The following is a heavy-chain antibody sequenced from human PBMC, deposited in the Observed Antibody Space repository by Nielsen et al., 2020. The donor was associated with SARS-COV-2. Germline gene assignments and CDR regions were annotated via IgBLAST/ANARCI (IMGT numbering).Heavy chain of an antibody. CDR3: ARRTSSYDFWSGYYEGTPTPGYFDY. Sequence: GESLKISCAASGFTFSSYSMNWVRQAPGKGLEWVSSISSSSSYIYYADSVKGRFTISRDNAKNSLYLQMNSLRAEDTAVYYCARRTSSYDFWSGYYEGTPTPGYFDYWGQGTLVTVSS. CDR1: GFTFSSYS. V-gene: IGHV3-21*01. D-gene: IGHD3-3*01. CDR2: ISSSSSYI. J-gene: IGHJ4*02.